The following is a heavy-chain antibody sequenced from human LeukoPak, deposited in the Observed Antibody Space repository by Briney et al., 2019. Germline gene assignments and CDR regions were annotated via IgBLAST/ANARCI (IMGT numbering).Heavy chain of an antibody. Sequence: ASMTVSFKSSAFTFTDHYIHWVRHGPGQGLEWMGYIGPHSTFTSSPQEFQGRVTMTRDESMSTAYMELPRLTSDDTAVYYCAREGEGPLSKAFDYWRQGTLVTVSS. CDR2: IGPHSTFT. J-gene: IGHJ4*02. D-gene: IGHD2/OR15-2a*01. V-gene: IGHV1-2*02. CDR1: AFTFTDHY. CDR3: AREGEGPLSKAFDY.